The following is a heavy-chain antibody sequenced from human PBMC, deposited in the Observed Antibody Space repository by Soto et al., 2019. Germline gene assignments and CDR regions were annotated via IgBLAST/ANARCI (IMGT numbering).Heavy chain of an antibody. CDR2: INAGYGNT. D-gene: IGHD7-27*01. Sequence: QVQLLQSGAEVKKPGTSVRVSCRASGYTFSSYAMHWVRQAPGQRLEWMGWINAGYGNTKSSQKFQDRVTISRDTSASTAYMELTSLRSEDTAVYYCARDTGDGTFDFWGQGTLVTVSS. CDR1: GYTFSSYA. V-gene: IGHV1-3*01. J-gene: IGHJ4*02. CDR3: ARDTGDGTFDF.